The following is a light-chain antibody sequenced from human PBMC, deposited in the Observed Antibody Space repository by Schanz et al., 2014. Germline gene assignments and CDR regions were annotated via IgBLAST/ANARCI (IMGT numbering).Light chain of an antibody. CDR3: QQSGSSPHT. Sequence: EIVLTQSPATLSLSPGERATLSCRASQSVSSSYLAWYQQKPGQAPRLLIYGASTRATGIPARFSGSGSGTDFTLTISRLEPDDFAVYYCQQSGSSPHTFGQGTKLEIK. CDR1: QSVSSSY. CDR2: GAS. V-gene: IGKV3-20*01. J-gene: IGKJ2*01.